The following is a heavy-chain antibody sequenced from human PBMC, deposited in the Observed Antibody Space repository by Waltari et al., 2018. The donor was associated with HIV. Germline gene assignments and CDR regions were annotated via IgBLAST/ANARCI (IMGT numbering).Heavy chain of an antibody. D-gene: IGHD3-16*01. Sequence: QVQPVLSGAEVKKPGASVKISCKACGYTFNGHYMHWVRQAPGQGLEWIGWINPNTGDTNYAQKFQVRVTMTRDTSISIVYMDLSSLKSDDTAVYYCARDRGRRRGFFVYWGQGTLVTVST. CDR1: GYTFNGHY. J-gene: IGHJ4*02. CDR3: ARDRGRRRGFFVY. V-gene: IGHV1-2*02. CDR2: INPNTGDT.